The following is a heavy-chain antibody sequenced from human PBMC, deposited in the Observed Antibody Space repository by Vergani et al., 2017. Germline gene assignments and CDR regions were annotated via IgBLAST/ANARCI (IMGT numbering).Heavy chain of an antibody. Sequence: QVQLVQSGAEVKKPGASVKVSCKASGYTFTGYYMHWVRQAPGQGLEWMGWINPNSGGTNYAPKFQGRVTMTRDTSISTAYMELRSLRSADTALYYCARGLRNWFDPWGQGSLVTVSS. V-gene: IGHV1-2*02. J-gene: IGHJ5*02. CDR1: GYTFTGYY. CDR2: INPNSGGT. CDR3: ARGLRNWFDP.